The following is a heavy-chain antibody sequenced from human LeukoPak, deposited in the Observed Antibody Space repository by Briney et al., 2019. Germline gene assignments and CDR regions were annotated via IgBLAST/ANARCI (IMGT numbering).Heavy chain of an antibody. CDR1: GFTLCSYG. V-gene: IGHV3-33*01. CDR2: IWYDGSIK. Sequence: PGGSLRLSCAASGFTLCSYGMAWVRQAPGKVLEWVAVIWYDGSIKYYADSVNGRFTISRDNSKNTLYLQMNSLRAEDTAVYYCARAVVSATPRYYYYGMDVWGKGTTVTVSS. CDR3: ARAVVSATPRYYYYGMDV. D-gene: IGHD2-15*01. J-gene: IGHJ6*04.